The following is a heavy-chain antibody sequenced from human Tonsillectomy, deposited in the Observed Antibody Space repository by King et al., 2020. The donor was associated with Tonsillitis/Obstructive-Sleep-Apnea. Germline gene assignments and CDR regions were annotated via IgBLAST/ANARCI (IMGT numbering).Heavy chain of an antibody. Sequence: LQLQESGPGLLRPSETLSLTCIVSGDSITSSSYYWGWIRQPPGKGLEWIGSIYYVGSTSYNPYLKSRVTISVDTSKNQFSLKLNSVTAADTAVYFCARPRGGAVTGPFDFWGQGALVTVSS. V-gene: IGHV4-39*01. CDR3: ARPRGGAVTGPFDF. D-gene: IGHD6-19*01. CDR1: GDSITSSSYY. CDR2: IYYVGST. J-gene: IGHJ4*02.